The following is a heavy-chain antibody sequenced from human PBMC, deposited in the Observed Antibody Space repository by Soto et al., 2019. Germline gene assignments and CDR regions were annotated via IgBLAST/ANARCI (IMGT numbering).Heavy chain of an antibody. J-gene: IGHJ4*02. CDR1: GGSFSGYY. Sequence: QVQLQQWGAGLLKPSETLSLTCAVYGGSFSGYYWSWIRQPPGKGLEWIWEINHSGSTNYNPSLKTRVTISVATSKTQFSMKLSSVTAADTAVYYCARTGRIVGAKATDYSGQGTLVTVSS. CDR3: ARTGRIVGAKATDY. D-gene: IGHD1-26*01. CDR2: INHSGST. V-gene: IGHV4-34*01.